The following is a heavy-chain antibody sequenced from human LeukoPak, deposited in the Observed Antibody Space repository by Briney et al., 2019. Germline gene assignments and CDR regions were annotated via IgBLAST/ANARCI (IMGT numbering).Heavy chain of an antibody. CDR2: INHSGST. CDR1: GGSISSYY. V-gene: IGHV4-34*01. CDR3: AGWLQSWISYMDV. Sequence: SETLSLTCTVSGGSISSYYWSWIRQPPGKGLEWIGEINHSGSTNYNPSLKSRVTISVDTSKNQFSLKLSSVTAADTAVYYCAGWLQSWISYMDVWGKGTTVTISS. J-gene: IGHJ6*03. D-gene: IGHD5-24*01.